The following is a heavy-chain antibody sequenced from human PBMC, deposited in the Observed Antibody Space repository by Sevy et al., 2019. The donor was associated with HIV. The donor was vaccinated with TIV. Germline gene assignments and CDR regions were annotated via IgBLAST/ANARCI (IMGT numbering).Heavy chain of an antibody. V-gene: IGHV3-30*18. J-gene: IGHJ4*02. Sequence: GGSLRLSCAASGFTFSSHGMHWVRQAPGKGLEWVAVISYDGSQKYYADSIKGRFTISRDNSKNTLYLQMNSLRPEDTALYYCAKEGMHLGPRLLWFAELLYQFDFWGQGTLVTVSS. CDR3: AKEGMHLGPRLLWFAELLYQFDF. D-gene: IGHD3-10*01. CDR2: ISYDGSQK. CDR1: GFTFSSHG.